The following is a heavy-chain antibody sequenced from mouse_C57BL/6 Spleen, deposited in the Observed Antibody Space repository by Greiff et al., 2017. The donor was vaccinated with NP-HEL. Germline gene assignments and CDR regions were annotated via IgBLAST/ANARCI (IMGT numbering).Heavy chain of an antibody. J-gene: IGHJ2*01. V-gene: IGHV1-80*01. Sequence: QVQLQQSGAELVKPGASVKISCKASGYAFSSYWMNWVKQRPGKGLEWIGQIYPGDGDTNYNGKFKGKATLTADKSSSTAYMQRSSLTSEDSAVYFCARGGGSSPYYFDYWGQGTTLTVSS. CDR3: ARGGGSSPYYFDY. CDR1: GYAFSSYW. CDR2: IYPGDGDT. D-gene: IGHD1-1*01.